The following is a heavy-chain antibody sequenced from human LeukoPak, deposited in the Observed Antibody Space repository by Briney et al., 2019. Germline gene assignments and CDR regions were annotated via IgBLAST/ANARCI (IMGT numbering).Heavy chain of an antibody. J-gene: IGHJ4*02. V-gene: IGHV3-64*01. CDR2: ISGDGLST. Sequence: PGGSLRLSCAGSGFIFRSYAMHWVRQSPGKGLEYFSGISGDGLSTFYASSLRAIFNISRDNSKSTLDFQMGRLREDDMGVFYCTRDRFCSVFNCFSGFDYWGQGALVAVSS. CDR3: TRDRFCSVFNCFSGFDY. D-gene: IGHD1-1*01. CDR1: GFIFRSYA.